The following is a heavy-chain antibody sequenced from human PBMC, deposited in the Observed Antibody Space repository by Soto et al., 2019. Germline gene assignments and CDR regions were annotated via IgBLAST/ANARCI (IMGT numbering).Heavy chain of an antibody. CDR1: GLTFSSQG. Sequence: GGSLRFSCSASGLTFSSQGMSWVRQGPGKGLEWVANIKQDGSEKYYVDSVKGRFTISRDNAKNSLYLQMNSLRAEDTAVYYCARDRGGRSIFGGHYGMDVWGQGTTVTVSS. D-gene: IGHD3-3*01. V-gene: IGHV3-7*01. CDR2: IKQDGSEK. J-gene: IGHJ6*02. CDR3: ARDRGGRSIFGGHYGMDV.